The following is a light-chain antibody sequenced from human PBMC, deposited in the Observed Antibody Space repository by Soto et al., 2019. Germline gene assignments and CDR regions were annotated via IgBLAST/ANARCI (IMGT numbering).Light chain of an antibody. Sequence: EIVLTQSPGTLSLSPGERATLSCRASQSVTSTFLAWYQQKPGQAPGLLIYGASSRATGIADRFSGSGSGTDFTLTISRLEPEDFALYYCQQYGYSPITFGQGTRLEIK. V-gene: IGKV3-20*01. CDR1: QSVTSTF. CDR3: QQYGYSPIT. CDR2: GAS. J-gene: IGKJ5*01.